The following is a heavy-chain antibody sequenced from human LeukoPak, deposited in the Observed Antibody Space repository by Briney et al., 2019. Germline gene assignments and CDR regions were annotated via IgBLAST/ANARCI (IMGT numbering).Heavy chain of an antibody. J-gene: IGHJ4*02. CDR2: INHSGST. Sequence: PSETLSLTRAVYGGSFSGYYWSWIRQPPGKGLEWIGEINHSGSTNYNPSLKSRVTISVDTSKNQFSLKLSSVTAADTAVYYCAVRGSLWSGYLRGKYYFDYWGQGTLVTVSS. CDR1: GGSFSGYY. V-gene: IGHV4-34*01. D-gene: IGHD3-3*01. CDR3: AVRGSLWSGYLRGKYYFDY.